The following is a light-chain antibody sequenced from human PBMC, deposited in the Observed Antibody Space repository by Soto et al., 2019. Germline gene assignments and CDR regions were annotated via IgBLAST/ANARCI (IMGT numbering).Light chain of an antibody. CDR1: QSVSSY. CDR2: DAS. J-gene: IGKJ5*01. Sequence: EIVLTQSPATLSLSPGERATLSCRASQSVSSYLAWYQQKPGQAPRLLIYDASTRATGIPARSSGSRSGTEFTLTISSQQSEDFAVYYCQQYKNWPTITFGPGTRLEI. CDR3: QQYKNWPTIT. V-gene: IGKV3D-15*01.